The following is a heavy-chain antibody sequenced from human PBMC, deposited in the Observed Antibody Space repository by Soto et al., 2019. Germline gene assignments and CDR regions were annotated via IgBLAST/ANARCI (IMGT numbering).Heavy chain of an antibody. V-gene: IGHV3-33*01. D-gene: IGHD4-17*01. CDR3: ARDDDYEANAIDL. CDR1: GFTFSRYG. Sequence: GGSLRLSCVASGFTFSRYGMHWIRQAPGKGLEWVAVIWNDGSKQVYDDSVKGRFTISRDNSKNTLYLEMDSLRDEDTSVYYCARDDDYEANAIDLWGQGTLVTVSS. J-gene: IGHJ5*02. CDR2: IWNDGSKQ.